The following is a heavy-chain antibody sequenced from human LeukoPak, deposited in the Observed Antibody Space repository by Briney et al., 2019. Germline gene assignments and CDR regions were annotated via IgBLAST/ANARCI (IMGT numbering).Heavy chain of an antibody. CDR2: IIPIFGTA. V-gene: IGHV1-69*05. D-gene: IGHD5-18*01. J-gene: IGHJ4*02. Sequence: ASVTVSCKASGGTFSSYAISWVRQAPGQGLEWMGGIIPIFGTANYAQKFQGRVTITTDESTSTAYMELSSLGSEDTAVYYCARTRGYSYGYVDYWGQGTLVTVSS. CDR1: GGTFSSYA. CDR3: ARTRGYSYGYVDY.